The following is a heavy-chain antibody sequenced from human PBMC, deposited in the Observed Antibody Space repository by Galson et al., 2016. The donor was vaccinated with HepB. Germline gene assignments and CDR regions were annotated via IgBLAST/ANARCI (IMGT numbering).Heavy chain of an antibody. CDR1: GFTFSAFA. CDR2: IGLSDYDT. CDR3: EMTQGAVARRGDSFDY. Sequence: SLRLSCAASGFTFSAFALNWVRQVPGKGLEWVARIGLSDYDTRYRDSVRGRFTISRDKSKDTLYLQINSLRTEDTALYYCEMTQGAVARRGDSFDYWGQGTMVTVSS. V-gene: IGHV3-23*01. D-gene: IGHD6-19*01. J-gene: IGHJ4*02.